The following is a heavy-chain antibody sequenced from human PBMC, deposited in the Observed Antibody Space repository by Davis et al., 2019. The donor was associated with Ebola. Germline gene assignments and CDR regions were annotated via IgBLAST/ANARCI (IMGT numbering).Heavy chain of an antibody. Sequence: MPSETLSLTCTVSGGSISDYYWNWVRQSPGKGLEWIGYISSSGSTEYNPSLKSRVTISVDTSKNQFSLKLNSVTAADTAVYYCARFGYYRGYYGMDVWGQGTTVTVSS. CDR3: ARFGYYRGYYGMDV. CDR2: ISSSGST. D-gene: IGHD3-3*01. CDR1: GGSISDYY. V-gene: IGHV4-59*01. J-gene: IGHJ6*02.